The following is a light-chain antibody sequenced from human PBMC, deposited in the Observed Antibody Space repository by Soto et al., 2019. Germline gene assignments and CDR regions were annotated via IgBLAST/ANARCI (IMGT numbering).Light chain of an antibody. CDR2: DAS. V-gene: IGKV3-15*01. CDR3: QQYNNWPPIT. J-gene: IGKJ4*01. CDR1: QSVSSN. Sequence: EIVMTQSPATLSVSPGERATLSCRASQSVSSNLAWYQQRPGQAPRLLIYDASSRATGIPPRFSGSGSGTEFTLNISSLQSEDFAVYYCQQYNNWPPITFGGGTKVEI.